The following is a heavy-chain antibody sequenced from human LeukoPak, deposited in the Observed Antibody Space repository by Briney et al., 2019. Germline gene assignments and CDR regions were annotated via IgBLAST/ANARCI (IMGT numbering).Heavy chain of an antibody. CDR1: GFTFNTYG. CDR2: ISKDGSSK. Sequence: GGSLRLSCVASGFTFNTYGMHWVRQAPGKGLEWVAGISKDGSSKDYADSVKGRFTNSRDNSKNTMYLQMNSLRVEDTAVYYCAKAAYCTSTSCHFSGYAQRPLDSWGQGTLITVSS. D-gene: IGHD2-2*01. CDR3: AKAAYCTSTSCHFSGYAQRPLDS. V-gene: IGHV3-30*18. J-gene: IGHJ4*02.